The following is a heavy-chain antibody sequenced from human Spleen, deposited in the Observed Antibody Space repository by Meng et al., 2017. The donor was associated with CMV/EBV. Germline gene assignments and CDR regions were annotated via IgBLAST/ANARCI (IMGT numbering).Heavy chain of an antibody. J-gene: IGHJ5*02. CDR3: ARGSRAAQGWFDP. CDR1: GGTCSRDA. D-gene: IGHD6-6*01. V-gene: IGHV1-69*05. CDR2: SIPMFGAT. Sequence: KASGGTCSRDAIRWVRQAPGQGLEWMGGSIPMFGATNHAQTFQGRVTITTDESTSTGYMELSSLTSEDTAVYYCARGSRAAQGWFDPWGQGTLVTVSS.